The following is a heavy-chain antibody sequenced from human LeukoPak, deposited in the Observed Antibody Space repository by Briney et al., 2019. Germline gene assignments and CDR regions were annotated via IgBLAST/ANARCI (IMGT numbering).Heavy chain of an antibody. CDR2: ISGPSNTI. CDR1: GFPFNTFH. CDR3: ARGVHITVSGWHFDF. D-gene: IGHD6-19*01. J-gene: IGHJ2*01. Sequence: GGSLRLSCAASGFPFNTFHINWVRQPPGKGLEWISFISGPSNTIDYADSVRGRFTISRDCARNSVYLQMNSLRVDDTAVYYCARGVHITVSGWHFDFWGRGAQVTVSS. V-gene: IGHV3-48*04.